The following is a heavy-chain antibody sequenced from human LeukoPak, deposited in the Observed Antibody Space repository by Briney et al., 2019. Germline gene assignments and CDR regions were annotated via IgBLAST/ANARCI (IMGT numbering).Heavy chain of an antibody. V-gene: IGHV1-8*01. CDR1: GYTFTSYD. J-gene: IGHJ4*02. D-gene: IGHD1-26*01. CDR2: MNPNSGNT. Sequence: ASVKVSCKASGYTFTSYDINWVRQATGQGLEWMGWMNPNSGNTGYAQKFQGRVTMTRDTSISTAYMELSRLGSDDTAVYYCAREMLSGSLDYWGQGTLVTVSS. CDR3: AREMLSGSLDY.